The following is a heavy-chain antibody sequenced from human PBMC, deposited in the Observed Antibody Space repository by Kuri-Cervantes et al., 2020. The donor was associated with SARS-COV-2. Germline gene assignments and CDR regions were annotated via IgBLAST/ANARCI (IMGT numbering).Heavy chain of an antibody. V-gene: IGHV4-34*01. Sequence: SETLSLTCAVYGGSFSGYYWSWIRQPPGKGLEWIGEINHSGSTNYNPSPKSRVTISVDTSKNQFSLKLSSVTAADTAVYYCARAAPDIVVVPAAKYFDYWGQGTLVTVSS. CDR2: INHSGST. D-gene: IGHD2-2*01. CDR3: ARAAPDIVVVPAAKYFDY. J-gene: IGHJ4*02. CDR1: GGSFSGYY.